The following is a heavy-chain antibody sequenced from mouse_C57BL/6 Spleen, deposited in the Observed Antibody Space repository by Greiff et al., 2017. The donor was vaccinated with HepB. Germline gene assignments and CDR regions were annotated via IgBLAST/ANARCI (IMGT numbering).Heavy chain of an antibody. D-gene: IGHD1-1*01. CDR1: GYAFSSYW. CDR2: IYPGDGDT. J-gene: IGHJ2*01. V-gene: IGHV1-80*01. Sequence: VQLQQSGAELVKPGASVKISCKASGYAFSSYWMNWVKQRPGKGLEWIGQIYPGDGDTNYNGKFKGKATLTADTSSSTAYMQLSSLTSEDSAVFFCARAHLYGSTFHFHHWGQGTTLTVSS. CDR3: ARAHLYGSTFHFHH.